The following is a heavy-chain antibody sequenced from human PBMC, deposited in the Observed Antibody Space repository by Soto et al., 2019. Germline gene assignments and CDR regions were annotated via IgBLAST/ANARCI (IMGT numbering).Heavy chain of an antibody. J-gene: IGHJ6*02. CDR3: ERGIVPAGTTKGYGLDV. Sequence: QVQLQQSGPGLVKPSQTLSLTCAISGDSVSSNSAAWNWIRQSPSRGLEWLGRTSYRSRWYYDYALSVKSPIPSNTDTSTNQYSLQLNSVTPEDTAVYFCERGIVPAGTTKGYGLDVWGQGNTVTVAS. CDR1: GDSVSSNSAA. V-gene: IGHV6-1*01. CDR2: TSYRSRWYY. D-gene: IGHD2-2*01.